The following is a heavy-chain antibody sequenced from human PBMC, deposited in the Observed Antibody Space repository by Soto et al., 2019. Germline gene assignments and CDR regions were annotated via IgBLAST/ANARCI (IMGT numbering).Heavy chain of an antibody. CDR3: ASPRQGNYDFLSGYYALDY. J-gene: IGHJ4*02. V-gene: IGHV4-39*01. Sequence: WETLSLTCTVSRASISSSRSYWGWVRQPPGKGLEWIVSFYYTGGTYSTYYNPSLKSRVTISVGTSKSQFSLNLRSVTAADTAVYYCASPRQGNYDFLSGYYALDYWGQGTLVTVSS. D-gene: IGHD3-3*01. CDR1: RASISSSRSY. CDR2: FYYTGGT.